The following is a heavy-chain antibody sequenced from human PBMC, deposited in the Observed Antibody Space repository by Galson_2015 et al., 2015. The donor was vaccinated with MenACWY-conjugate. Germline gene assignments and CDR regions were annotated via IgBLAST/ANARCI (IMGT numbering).Heavy chain of an antibody. Sequence: SLRLSCAASGFTFSTYWMSWVRQAPGKGLEWVAIIKQDGSEKYYVDSVKGRFTISRDNAKKSLYLQMNSLRAEDTAVYYCARDGATANEKIVEPTSGLGGVDYWGQGTLVTVSS. D-gene: IGHD1-26*01. CDR2: IKQDGSEK. J-gene: IGHJ4*02. V-gene: IGHV3-7*03. CDR1: GFTFSTYW. CDR3: ARDGATANEKIVEPTSGLGGVDY.